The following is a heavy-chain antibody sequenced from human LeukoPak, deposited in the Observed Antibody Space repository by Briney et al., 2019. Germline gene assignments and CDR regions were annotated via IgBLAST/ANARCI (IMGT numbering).Heavy chain of an antibody. CDR2: ITTSSSYI. CDR3: AREFSGWSDY. Sequence: GGSLRLSCAASGFTFSAYNMNWVRRTPGKGLEWVSSITTSSSYIYYADSVKGRFTISRDNAKNSLYLQMNSLRAEDTAVYYCAREFSGWSDYWGQGTLVTVSS. CDR1: GFTFSAYN. J-gene: IGHJ4*02. D-gene: IGHD6-19*01. V-gene: IGHV3-21*01.